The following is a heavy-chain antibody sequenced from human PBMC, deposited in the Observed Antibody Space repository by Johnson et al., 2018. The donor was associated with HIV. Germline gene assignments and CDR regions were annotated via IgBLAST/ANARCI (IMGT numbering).Heavy chain of an antibody. CDR1: RFTFSSYW. CDR3: ARESDSSGYYSNAFDI. V-gene: IGHV3-7*05. D-gene: IGHD3-22*01. Sequence: VQLVESGGGLVQPGGSLRLSCAASRFTFSSYWMSWVRQAPGKGLEWVANIKQDGSEKYYVDSVKGRFTISRDNAKNSLYLQMNSLRAEDTAVYYCARESDSSGYYSNAFDIWGQGTMVTVSS. J-gene: IGHJ3*02. CDR2: IKQDGSEK.